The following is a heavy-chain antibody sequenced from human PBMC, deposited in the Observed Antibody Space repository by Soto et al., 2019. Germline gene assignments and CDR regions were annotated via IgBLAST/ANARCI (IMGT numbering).Heavy chain of an antibody. CDR1: GVSISRYY. CDR3: ARDRSTYGGGGTGEVKENWFDP. CDR2: AYSDGST. V-gene: IGHV4-59*01. Sequence: QVQLQESGPGLVKASETLSLTCSVSGVSISRYYWSWIRQPPGKGLEWIGYAYSDGSTGYSPSLNSRVTMAVDTSKNQVSLELNSVTAADTAVYYCARDRSTYGGGGTGEVKENWFDPWGQGILVTVSS. D-gene: IGHD2-8*01. J-gene: IGHJ5*02.